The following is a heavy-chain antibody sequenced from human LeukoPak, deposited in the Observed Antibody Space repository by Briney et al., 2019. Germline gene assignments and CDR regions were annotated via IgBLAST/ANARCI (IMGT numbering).Heavy chain of an antibody. D-gene: IGHD6-13*01. CDR1: GVSISSSNW. CDR2: IYHSGST. V-gene: IGHV4-4*02. CDR3: GHYRGTAAGRGGAFDI. Sequence: SETLSLTCAVSGVSISSSNWWSWVRQPPGEGLEWIGEIYHSGSTNYNPSLKSRVTISVDKSKNQFSLKLSSVTAADTAVYYCGHYRGTAAGRGGAFDIWGQGTMVTVSS. J-gene: IGHJ3*02.